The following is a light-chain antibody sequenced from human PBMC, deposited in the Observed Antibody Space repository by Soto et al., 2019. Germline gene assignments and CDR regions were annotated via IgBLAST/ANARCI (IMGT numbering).Light chain of an antibody. V-gene: IGKV1-8*01. Sequence: AIRMTQSPSSLSASTGDRVTITCRASQGISSYLAWYEQKPGKAPKLLIYAASTLQSGVPSRFSGSVSCTDFTLTISCLQAEDFATYYLQQYYIYLPFTFAPGTKVDIK. CDR2: AAS. J-gene: IGKJ3*01. CDR3: QQYYIYLPFT. CDR1: QGISSY.